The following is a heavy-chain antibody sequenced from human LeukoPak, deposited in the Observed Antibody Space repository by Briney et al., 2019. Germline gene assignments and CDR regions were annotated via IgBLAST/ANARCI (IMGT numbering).Heavy chain of an antibody. CDR2: INPNSGGT. J-gene: IGHJ4*02. V-gene: IGHV1-2*02. CDR3: ARSPRRSTMVRGARGDYFDY. D-gene: IGHD3-10*01. Sequence: ASVKVSCKASGYTFTGYYMHWVRQAPGQGLEWMGWINPNSGGTHYAQKFQGRVTMTRDTSISTAYMELSRLRSDDTAVYYCARSPRRSTMVRGARGDYFDYWGQGTLVTVSS. CDR1: GYTFTGYY.